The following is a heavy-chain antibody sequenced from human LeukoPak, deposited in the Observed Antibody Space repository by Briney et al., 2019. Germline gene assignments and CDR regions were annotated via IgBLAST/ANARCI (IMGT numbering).Heavy chain of an antibody. CDR3: ARDGDRFPFDC. Sequence: PGGSLRLSCAASGFTFSSYAMHWVRQAPGKGLEWVAVISYDGSNKYYADSVKGRFTISRDNSKNTLYLQMNSLRAEDTAVYYCARDGDRFPFDCWGQGTLVTVSS. V-gene: IGHV3-30-3*01. D-gene: IGHD3-10*01. J-gene: IGHJ4*02. CDR2: ISYDGSNK. CDR1: GFTFSSYA.